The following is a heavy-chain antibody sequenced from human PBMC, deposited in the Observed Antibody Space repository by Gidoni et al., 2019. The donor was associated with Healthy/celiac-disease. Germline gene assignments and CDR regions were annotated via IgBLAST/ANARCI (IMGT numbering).Heavy chain of an antibody. V-gene: IGHV3-9*01. CDR1: GFTFDDYA. CDR2: ISWNSGSI. Sequence: EVQLVESGGGLVQPGRSLRSSCAASGFTFDDYAMHWVRQTPGKGLEWVSGISWNSGSIGYADSVKGRFTISRDNAKNSLYLQMNSLRAEDTALYYCAKAPAGYCSGGSCPNWFDPWGQGTLVTVSS. D-gene: IGHD2-15*01. CDR3: AKAPAGYCSGGSCPNWFDP. J-gene: IGHJ5*02.